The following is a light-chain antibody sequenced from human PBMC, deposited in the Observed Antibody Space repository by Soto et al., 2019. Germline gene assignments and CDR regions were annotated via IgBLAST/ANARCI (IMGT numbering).Light chain of an antibody. CDR3: CSYAGSSTFLYV. J-gene: IGLJ1*01. CDR2: EVS. CDR1: SSDVGSYNL. V-gene: IGLV2-23*02. Sequence: QSALNQPASVSGSPGQSITISCTETSSDVGSYNLVSWYQQHPGKAPKLMIYEVSKRPSGVSNRFSGSKSGNTASLTISGLQAEDEADYYCCSYAGSSTFLYVFGTGTKVTVL.